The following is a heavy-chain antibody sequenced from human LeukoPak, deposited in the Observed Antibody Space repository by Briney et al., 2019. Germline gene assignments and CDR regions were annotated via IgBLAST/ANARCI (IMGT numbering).Heavy chain of an antibody. J-gene: IGHJ5*02. Sequence: SETLSLTCTVSGGSISSYYWSWIRQPPGKGLEWIGYIYTSGSTNYNPSLKSRVTISVDTSKNQFSLKLSSVTAADTAVYYCARHRRITMVRGVINWFGPWGQGTLVTVSS. D-gene: IGHD3-10*01. V-gene: IGHV4-4*09. CDR1: GGSISSYY. CDR2: IYTSGST. CDR3: ARHRRITMVRGVINWFGP.